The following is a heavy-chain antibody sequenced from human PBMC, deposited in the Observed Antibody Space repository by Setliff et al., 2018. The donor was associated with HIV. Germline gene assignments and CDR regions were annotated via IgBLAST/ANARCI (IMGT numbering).Heavy chain of an antibody. D-gene: IGHD1-26*01. V-gene: IGHV1-2*02. CDR1: GYTFTGYY. Sequence: ASVKVSCKASGYTFTGYYIHWVRQAPGQGLEWMGWINPHSGGTNYAQKFQGRVTMTRDTSIGTAYMEPSRLRSDDTAVYYCAREGSLTSDLAWGYWGQGTLVTVSS. J-gene: IGHJ4*02. CDR3: AREGSLTSDLAWGY. CDR2: INPHSGGT.